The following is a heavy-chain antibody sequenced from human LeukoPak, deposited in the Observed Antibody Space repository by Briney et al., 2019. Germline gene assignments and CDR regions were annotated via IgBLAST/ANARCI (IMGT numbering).Heavy chain of an antibody. CDR1: GYTFTSYG. CDR3: ARGLGNDGIFDY. J-gene: IGHJ4*02. CDR2: ISAYNGNT. V-gene: IGHV1-18*01. D-gene: IGHD1-1*01. Sequence: ASVKVSCKASGYTFTSYGISWVRQAPGQGLEWMGWISAYNGNTNYAQKLQGRVTMTRNTSIRTAYMELSSLRSEDTAVYYCARGLGNDGIFDYWGQGTLVSVSS.